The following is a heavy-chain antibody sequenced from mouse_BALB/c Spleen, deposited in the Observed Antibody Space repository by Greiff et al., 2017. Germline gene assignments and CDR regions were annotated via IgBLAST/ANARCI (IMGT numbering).Heavy chain of an antibody. J-gene: IGHJ4*01. CDR3: AREGYYYGSSYAMDY. V-gene: IGHV2-6-5*01. CDR1: GFSLTDYG. CDR2: IWGGGST. D-gene: IGHD1-1*01. Sequence: VHLVESGPGLVAPSQSLSITCTVSGFSLTDYGVSWIRQPPGKGLEWLGVIWGGGSTYYNSALKSRLSISKDNSKSQVFLKMNSLQTDDTARYYCAREGYYYGSSYAMDYWGQGTSVTVSS.